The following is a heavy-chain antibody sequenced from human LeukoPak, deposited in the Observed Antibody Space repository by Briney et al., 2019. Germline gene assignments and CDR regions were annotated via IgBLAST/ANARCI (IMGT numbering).Heavy chain of an antibody. CDR1: GGSISSYY. J-gene: IGHJ4*02. D-gene: IGHD3-22*01. CDR3: ASYYYDSSGYLLEDY. CDR2: IYYSGST. V-gene: IGHV4-59*01. Sequence: SETLSLTCTVSGGSISSYYWSWIRQPPGKGLEWIGYIYYSGSTNYNPSLKSRVTISVDTSKNQFSLKLSSVTAADTAVYYCASYYYDSSGYLLEDYWGQGTLVTVSS.